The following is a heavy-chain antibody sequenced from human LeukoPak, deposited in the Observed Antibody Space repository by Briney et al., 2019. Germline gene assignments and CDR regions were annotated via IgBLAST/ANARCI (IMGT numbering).Heavy chain of an antibody. Sequence: GGSLRLSCAASGFAFSSYTMTWVRLAPAPGKGLEWVSTITTSGATYYADSVKGRFTISRDNSKNTLYLQMNSLRAEDTAVYYCVTGVTTFDFWGRGTLVTVSS. D-gene: IGHD2-21*02. J-gene: IGHJ4*02. CDR1: GFAFSSYT. CDR3: VTGVTTFDF. CDR2: ITTSGAT. V-gene: IGHV3-23*01.